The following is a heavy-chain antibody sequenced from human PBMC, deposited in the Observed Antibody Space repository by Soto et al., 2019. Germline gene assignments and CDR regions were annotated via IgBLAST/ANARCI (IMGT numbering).Heavy chain of an antibody. J-gene: IGHJ6*02. CDR3: AKEGHYDFWSGHYPPPGYYYGMDV. CDR2: ISYDGINR. CDR1: RFTFSSYC. V-gene: IGHV3-30*18. Sequence: LXLSCAASRFTFSSYCMHWVRQAPCKGLEWVAVISYDGINRYYVDSVKGRFTISRDNSKNTLYLQMNSLRAEDTAVYYCAKEGHYDFWSGHYPPPGYYYGMDVWGQGTTVTVSS. D-gene: IGHD3-3*01.